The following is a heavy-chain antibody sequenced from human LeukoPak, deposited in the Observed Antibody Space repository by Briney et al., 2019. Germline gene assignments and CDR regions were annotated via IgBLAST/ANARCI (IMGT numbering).Heavy chain of an antibody. CDR3: ARDYDGTGGDAFDI. Sequence: PGGSLRLSCAASGFTFDDYGMSWVRQAPGKGLEWVSGINWNGGSTGYADSVKGRFTISRDNAKNSLYLQMNSLRAEDTALYYCARDYDGTGGDAFDIWGQGTMVTVSS. V-gene: IGHV3-20*04. CDR1: GFTFDDYG. D-gene: IGHD3-22*01. J-gene: IGHJ3*02. CDR2: INWNGGST.